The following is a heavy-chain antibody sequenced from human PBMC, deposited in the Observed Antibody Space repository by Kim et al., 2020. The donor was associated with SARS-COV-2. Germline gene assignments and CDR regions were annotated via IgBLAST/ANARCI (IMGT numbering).Heavy chain of an antibody. CDR3: SSLSLRFLGDYYMDV. CDR1: GFPFRSYD. D-gene: IGHD3-3*01. V-gene: IGHV3-48*03. J-gene: IGHJ6*03. Sequence: GGSLRLSCAASGFPFRSYDLHWVRQAPGKGLEWVSFISVSGSAKYYADSVKGRFTVSSDDAKNSLYLNMSSLRAEDTAVHYCSSLSLRFLGDYYMDVWG. CDR2: ISVSGSAK.